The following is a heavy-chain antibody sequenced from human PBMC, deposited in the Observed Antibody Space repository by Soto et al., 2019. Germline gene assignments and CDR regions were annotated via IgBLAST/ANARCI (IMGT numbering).Heavy chain of an antibody. CDR1: GGPITYW. D-gene: IGHD1-1*01. J-gene: IGHJ5*02. CDR2: VSQRGGT. Sequence: QVQLQESGPGLVSPSGTLSLTCAVSGGPITYWLSWVRQSPGKGLEWIGEVSQRGGTNYIPSLKSRVTISIDNSRNQIFLHLTSVTAADTAGYFCAKHVKDSGTRGYDSWGQGILVTVSS. V-gene: IGHV4-4*02. CDR3: AKHVKDSGTRGYDS.